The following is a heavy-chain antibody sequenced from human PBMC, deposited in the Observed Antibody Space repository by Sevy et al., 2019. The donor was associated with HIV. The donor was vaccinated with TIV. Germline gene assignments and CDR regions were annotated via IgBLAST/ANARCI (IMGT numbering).Heavy chain of an antibody. J-gene: IGHJ6*02. CDR1: GFTFGDYT. Sequence: GGFLRLSCTASGFTFGDYTVSWVRQAPGKGLEWVGFIRSKSYGGTIEYAASAKGRFTISKDTSKSIAYLQMNSLKTEDTALYFCTRVEGATDWGMDVWGQGTTVTVSS. D-gene: IGHD1-26*01. CDR3: TRVEGATDWGMDV. V-gene: IGHV3-49*04. CDR2: IRSKSYGGTI.